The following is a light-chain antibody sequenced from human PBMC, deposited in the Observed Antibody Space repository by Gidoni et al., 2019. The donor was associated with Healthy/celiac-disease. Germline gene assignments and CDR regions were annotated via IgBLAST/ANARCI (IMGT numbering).Light chain of an antibody. CDR3: QQYNNWPFT. CDR2: GAS. V-gene: IGKV3-15*01. J-gene: IGKJ3*01. Sequence: EIVMPQSPATLSVSPGERDTLSCSASQSVSSNLAWYQQKPGQAPRLLIYGASTRATGIPARFSGSGSGTEFTLTISSLQSEDFAVYYCQQYNNWPFTFGPGTKVEIK. CDR1: QSVSSN.